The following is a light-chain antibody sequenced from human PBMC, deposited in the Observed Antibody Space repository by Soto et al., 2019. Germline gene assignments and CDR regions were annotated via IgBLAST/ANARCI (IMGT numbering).Light chain of an antibody. Sequence: QSALTQPASVSGSPGQSITISCTGTSSDVGGYNFVSWYQQHPGKVPKLMIFDVHSRHSGVSDRFSGSKSGNTASLTISGLQAKDEGDYSCSSYTSSSTHVFGSGTKLTVL. CDR3: SSYTSSSTHV. J-gene: IGLJ1*01. V-gene: IGLV2-14*03. CDR1: SSDVGGYNF. CDR2: DVH.